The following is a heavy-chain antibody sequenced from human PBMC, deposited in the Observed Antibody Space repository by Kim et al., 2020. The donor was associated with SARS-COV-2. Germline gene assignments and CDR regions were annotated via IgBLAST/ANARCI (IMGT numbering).Heavy chain of an antibody. CDR2: IEGGGAT. Sequence: GGSLRLSCLLSGFTFNTHAMSWVRQAPGKGLAWVSGIEGGGATFYAGSVKGRFTISRDDSKNTLYLEMNSLGVEDTAIYYCAKDYGPKGLPLFDYWGQGILVTVSS. CDR1: GFTFNTHA. J-gene: IGHJ4*02. CDR3: AKDYGPKGLPLFDY. V-gene: IGHV3-23*01. D-gene: IGHD2-15*01.